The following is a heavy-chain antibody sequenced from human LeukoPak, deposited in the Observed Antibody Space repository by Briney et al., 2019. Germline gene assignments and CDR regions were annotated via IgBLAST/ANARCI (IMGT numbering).Heavy chain of an antibody. V-gene: IGHV4-59*08. CDR2: THHNGDT. CDR1: GGSISSYY. CDR3: ARHASVSGNWPRPLDY. J-gene: IGHJ4*02. D-gene: IGHD6-19*01. Sequence: PSETLSLTCTVPGGSISSYYWSWIRQSPGKELEWIAYTHHNGDTKSNPSLRGRVTISLDTSKNYFSLKLTSVTAADTAVYYCARHASVSGNWPRPLDYWGQGSLVTVSS.